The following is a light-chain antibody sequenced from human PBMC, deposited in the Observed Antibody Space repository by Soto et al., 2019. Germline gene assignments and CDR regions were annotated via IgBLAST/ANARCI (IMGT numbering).Light chain of an antibody. Sequence: DIQMTQSPSSLSASVGDRVPITRLARQGISSSLDWYQQKPGKAPKLLIYAASSLQSGVPSRFSGSGSGTDFTLTISSLQPEDFETYYCQQANSSPPTFGQGTKVDIK. CDR2: AAS. V-gene: IGKV1-12*01. J-gene: IGKJ1*01. CDR1: QGISSS. CDR3: QQANSSPPT.